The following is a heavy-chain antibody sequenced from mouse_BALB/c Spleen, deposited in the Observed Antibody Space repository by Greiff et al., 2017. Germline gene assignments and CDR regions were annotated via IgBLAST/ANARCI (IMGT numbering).Heavy chain of an antibody. Sequence: QVQLKQSGAELMKPGASVKISCKATGYTFSSYWIEWVKQRPGHGLEWIGEILPGSGSTNYNEKFKGKATFTADTSSNTAYMQLSSLTSEDSAVYYCARERDYGSSSAWFAYWGQGTLVTVSA. CDR1: GYTFSSYW. CDR3: ARERDYGSSSAWFAY. CDR2: ILPGSGST. J-gene: IGHJ3*01. D-gene: IGHD1-1*01. V-gene: IGHV1-9*01.